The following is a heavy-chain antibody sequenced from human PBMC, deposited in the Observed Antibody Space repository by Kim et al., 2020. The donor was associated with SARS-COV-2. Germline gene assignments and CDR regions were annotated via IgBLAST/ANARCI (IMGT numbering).Heavy chain of an antibody. D-gene: IGHD2-8*02. Sequence: DSVEGRFTTSRDTSKNTLYLKMSSLRAEDTAVYYCARRYCSGGVCYTYDYWGQGTLVTVSS. J-gene: IGHJ4*02. CDR3: ARRYCSGGVCYTYDY. V-gene: IGHV3-23*02.